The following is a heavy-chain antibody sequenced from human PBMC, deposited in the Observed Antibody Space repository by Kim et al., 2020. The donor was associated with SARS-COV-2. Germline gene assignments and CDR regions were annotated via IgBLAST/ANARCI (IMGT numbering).Heavy chain of an antibody. J-gene: IGHJ4*01. V-gene: IGHV3-9*01. CDR2: ITWNSDNI. CDR1: GFTFGDYA. D-gene: IGHD6-25*01. CDR3: AKRPSGSWSPYYFDY. Sequence: GGSLRLSCAASGFTFGDYAMHWVRQAPGKGLEWISGITWNSDNIAYADSVKGRFTISRDNAKSSLYLQMNTLKPDDTALYYCAKRPSGSWSPYYFDYWG.